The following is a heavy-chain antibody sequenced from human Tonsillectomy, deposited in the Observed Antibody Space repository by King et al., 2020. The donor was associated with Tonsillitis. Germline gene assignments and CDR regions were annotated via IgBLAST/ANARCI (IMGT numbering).Heavy chain of an antibody. D-gene: IGHD5/OR15-5a*01. CDR3: ARVERVSPPEYYYYYGLDV. CDR1: GFTFSNYW. J-gene: IGHJ6*02. Sequence: VQLVESGGGLVQPGGSLRLSCAASGFTFSNYWMYWVRQAPGKGLVWVSFINNDGSSTSYADSVKGRFTISRDNAKDTLYLQVKSLRAEDTAVYYCARVERVSPPEYYYYYGLDVWGQGTTVTVSS. V-gene: IGHV3-74*01. CDR2: INNDGSST.